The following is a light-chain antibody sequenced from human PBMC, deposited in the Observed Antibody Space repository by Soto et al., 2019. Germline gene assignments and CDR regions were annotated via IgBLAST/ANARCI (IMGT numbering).Light chain of an antibody. CDR2: TAS. V-gene: IGKV1-12*01. CDR3: QQADSFPLT. CDR1: QGISSY. J-gene: IGKJ4*01. Sequence: DIQMTQSPSSVSASVGDRVTITCRASQGISSYLAWYQHKPGKAPNLLIYTASILHSGVPSRFSGSGSGTDLTLTISNLQPEDFATYYCQQADSFPLTLGGGTKVEIK.